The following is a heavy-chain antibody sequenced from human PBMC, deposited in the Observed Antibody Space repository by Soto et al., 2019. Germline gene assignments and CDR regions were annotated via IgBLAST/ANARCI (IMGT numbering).Heavy chain of an antibody. Sequence: EVQLLAAGGGLVQPGGSLRLSCAASGFTCSNYGVSWVRQPPGKGLECVSAITNNSDYKYYADSVKGRFIVSRDNSKSTLFLEMNSLRAEDTAVYYCAKGYSTGWHSSLNSWGQGTLVIVSS. CDR1: GFTCSNYG. CDR3: AKGYSTGWHSSLNS. D-gene: IGHD2-8*02. V-gene: IGHV3-23*01. CDR2: ITNNSDYK. J-gene: IGHJ4*02.